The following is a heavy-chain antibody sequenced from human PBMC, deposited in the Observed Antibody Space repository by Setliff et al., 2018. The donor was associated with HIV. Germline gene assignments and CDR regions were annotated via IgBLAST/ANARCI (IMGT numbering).Heavy chain of an antibody. Sequence: PGGSLRLSCAASGFTFSDYYMNWVRQAPGKGLEWVANIEQDGSEKYYVDSVKGRFTISRDNTKNSLYLQMDSLRAEDTAVYYCARVVDTSGGYWGSFYRYMDVWGKGTTVTVS. CDR2: IEQDGSEK. CDR3: ARVVDTSGGYWGSFYRYMDV. D-gene: IGHD3-10*01. CDR1: GFTFSDYY. V-gene: IGHV3-7*03. J-gene: IGHJ6*03.